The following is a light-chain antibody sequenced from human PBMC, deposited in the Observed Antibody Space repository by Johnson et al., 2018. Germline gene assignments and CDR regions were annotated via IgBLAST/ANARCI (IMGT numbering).Light chain of an antibody. Sequence: QSVLTQPPSVSAAPGQKVTISCSGSSSNIGNNYVSWYQQLPGTAPKLLIYENNKRPSGIPDRFSGSKSGTSATLGITGLQTGDEADYYCGTWDSSLGAGNVFGTGTKLPVL. CDR2: ENN. V-gene: IGLV1-51*02. CDR1: SSNIGNNY. CDR3: GTWDSSLGAGNV. J-gene: IGLJ1*01.